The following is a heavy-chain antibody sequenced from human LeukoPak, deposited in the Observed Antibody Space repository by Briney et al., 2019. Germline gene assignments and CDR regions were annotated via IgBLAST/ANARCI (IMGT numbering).Heavy chain of an antibody. V-gene: IGHV4-59*08. D-gene: IGHD3-22*01. Sequence: SETLSLTCTVSDGSISGYYWSWIRQPPGKGLEWIGYIYYSGSTNYNPSLKSRVTISVDASKNKFSLKLSSVTAADTAVYYCARQDSSGYYHFDYWGQGTLVTVSS. CDR3: ARQDSSGYYHFDY. CDR1: DGSISGYY. J-gene: IGHJ4*02. CDR2: IYYSGST.